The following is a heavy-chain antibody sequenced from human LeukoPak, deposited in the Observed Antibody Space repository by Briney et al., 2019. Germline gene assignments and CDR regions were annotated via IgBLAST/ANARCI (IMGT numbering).Heavy chain of an antibody. D-gene: IGHD3-22*01. CDR3: ARDAYYYDSRGYYRFDY. J-gene: IGHJ4*02. CDR1: GGSISSYY. V-gene: IGHV4-4*07. Sequence: SETLSLTCTVSGGSISSYYWSWIRQPAGKGLEWIGRIYTSGSTNYNTSLKSRVTMSVDTSKNQFSLKLSSVTAADTAVYYCARDAYYYDSRGYYRFDYWGQGTRVTVSS. CDR2: IYTSGST.